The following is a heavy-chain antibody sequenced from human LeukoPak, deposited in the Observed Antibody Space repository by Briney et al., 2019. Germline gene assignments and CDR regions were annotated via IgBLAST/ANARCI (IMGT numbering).Heavy chain of an antibody. V-gene: IGHV3-23*01. J-gene: IGHJ3*02. D-gene: IGHD3-22*01. CDR2: ISGSGGST. CDR1: GFTFSSYA. CDR3: AKDLGPAYYYDSSGAFDI. Sequence: PGGSLRLSCAASGFTFSSYAMHWVRQAPGKGLEWVSAISGSGGSTYYADSVKGRFTISRDNSKNTLYLQMNSLRAEDTAVYYCAKDLGPAYYYDSSGAFDIWGQGTMVTVSS.